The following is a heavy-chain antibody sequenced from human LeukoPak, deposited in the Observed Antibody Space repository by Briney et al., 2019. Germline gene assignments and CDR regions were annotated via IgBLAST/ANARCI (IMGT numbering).Heavy chain of an antibody. D-gene: IGHD2/OR15-2a*01. V-gene: IGHV4-4*02. CDR2: IYHSGST. J-gene: IGHJ4*02. Sequence: PSETLSLTCAVSGGSISSSNWWSWVRQPPGKGLEWIGEIYHSGSTNYNPSLKSRVTISVDKSKNQFSLKLSSVTAADTAVYYCARGDYHLHTFYSSPTYYFDYWGQGTLVTVSS. CDR3: ARGDYHLHTFYSSPTYYFDY. CDR1: GGSISSSNW.